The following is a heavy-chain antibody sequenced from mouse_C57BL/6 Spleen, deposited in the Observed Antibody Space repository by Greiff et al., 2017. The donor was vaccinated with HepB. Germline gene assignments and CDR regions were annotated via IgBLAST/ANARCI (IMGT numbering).Heavy chain of an antibody. Sequence: VQLQQSGPGLVQPSQSLSITCTVSGFSLTSYGVHWVRQSPGKGLEWLGVIWSGGSTDYNAAFISRLSISKDNSKSQVFFKMNSLQADDTAIYYCARNSDDYDPFAYWGQGTLVTVSA. D-gene: IGHD2-4*01. CDR2: IWSGGST. J-gene: IGHJ3*01. CDR3: ARNSDDYDPFAY. V-gene: IGHV2-2*01. CDR1: GFSLTSYG.